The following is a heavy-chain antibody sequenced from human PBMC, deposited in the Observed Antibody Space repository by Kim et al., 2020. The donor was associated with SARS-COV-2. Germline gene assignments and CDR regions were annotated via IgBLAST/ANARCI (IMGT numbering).Heavy chain of an antibody. CDR2: INPSGGST. J-gene: IGHJ6*02. D-gene: IGHD2-2*02. CDR3: ARVHCSSTSCYTYGMDV. V-gene: IGHV1-46*01. CDR1: GYTFTSYF. Sequence: ASVKVSCKASGYTFTSYFMHWVRQAPGQGLEWMGIINPSGGSTSYAQKFQGRVTMTRDTSTSTVYMELSSLRSEDTAVYYCARVHCSSTSCYTYGMDVWGQGTTVTVSS.